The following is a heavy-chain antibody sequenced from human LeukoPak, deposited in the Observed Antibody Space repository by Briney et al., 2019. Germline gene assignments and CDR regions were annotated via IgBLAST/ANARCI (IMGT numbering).Heavy chain of an antibody. Sequence: SETLSLTCTVSGGSISSYYWSWIRQPPGKGLEWIGCIYYSGSTNYNPSLKSRVTIPVDTSKNQFSLKLSSVTAADTAVYYCARGVAYDILTGYYKYYYYMDVWGKGTTVTVSS. CDR2: IYYSGST. D-gene: IGHD3-9*01. CDR1: GGSISSYY. J-gene: IGHJ6*03. CDR3: ARGVAYDILTGYYKYYYYMDV. V-gene: IGHV4-59*01.